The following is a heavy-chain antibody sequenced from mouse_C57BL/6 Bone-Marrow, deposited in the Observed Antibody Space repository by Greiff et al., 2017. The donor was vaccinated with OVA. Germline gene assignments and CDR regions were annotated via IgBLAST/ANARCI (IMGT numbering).Heavy chain of an antibody. J-gene: IGHJ3*01. CDR3: ARWDWTRGFAY. CDR1: GYAFTNYL. V-gene: IGHV1-54*01. Sequence: VQRVESGAELVRPGTSVKVSCKASGYAFTNYLIEWVKQRPGQGLEWIGVINPGSGGTNYNEKFKGKATLTADKSSSTAYMQLSSLTSEDSAVYFCARWDWTRGFAYWGQGTLVTVSA. CDR2: INPGSGGT. D-gene: IGHD4-1*01.